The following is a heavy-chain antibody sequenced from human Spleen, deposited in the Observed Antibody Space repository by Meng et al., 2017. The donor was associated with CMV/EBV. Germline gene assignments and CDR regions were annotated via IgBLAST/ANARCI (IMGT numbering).Heavy chain of an antibody. CDR3: VRDLMAMNLGTWFDP. V-gene: IGHV7-4-1*02. CDR1: RYTFTKYA. D-gene: IGHD5-24*01. CDR2: INTNPGNP. Sequence: SRYTFTKYAMDWVRQAPGQGLEWMGWINTNPGNPTYAQGFTGRFVFSSDTSVSTAYLQISSLKAEDTAVYYCVRDLMAMNLGTWFDPWGQGTLVTVSS. J-gene: IGHJ5*02.